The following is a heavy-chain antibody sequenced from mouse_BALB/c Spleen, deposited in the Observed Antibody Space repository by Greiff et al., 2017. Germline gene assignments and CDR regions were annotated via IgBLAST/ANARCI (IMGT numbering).Heavy chain of an antibody. J-gene: IGHJ3*01. CDR3: ARGGYGNEEFAY. D-gene: IGHD2-1*01. CDR1: GYSFTDYI. CDR2: INPYYGST. Sequence: VQLKQTGPELVKPGASVKISCKASGYSFTDYIMLWVKQSHGKSLEWIGNINPYYGSTSYNLKFKGKATLTVDKSSSTAYMQLNSLTSEDSAVYYCARGGYGNEEFAYWGQGTLVTVSA. V-gene: IGHV1-39*01.